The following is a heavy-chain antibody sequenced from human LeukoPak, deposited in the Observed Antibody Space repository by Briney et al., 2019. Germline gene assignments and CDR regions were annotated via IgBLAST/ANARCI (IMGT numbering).Heavy chain of an antibody. V-gene: IGHV3-23*01. J-gene: IGHJ4*02. Sequence: PGGSLRLSCAAAGITFSSAMSWVRQAPGKGLEWVSTISGSGGSTYYADSVKGRFTISRDNSKNTLYLQMNSLRAEDTAVYYCAKPYSGSSWYGWDYWGQGTLVTVSS. CDR2: ISGSGGST. CDR1: GITFSSA. CDR3: AKPYSGSSWYGWDY. D-gene: IGHD6-13*01.